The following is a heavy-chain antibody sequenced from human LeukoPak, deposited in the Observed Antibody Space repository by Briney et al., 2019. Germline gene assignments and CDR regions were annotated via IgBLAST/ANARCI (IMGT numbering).Heavy chain of an antibody. CDR2: ISYDGNNK. Sequence: PGGSLRLSCAASGFTFSSYGMHWVRQAPGKGLEWEAVISYDGNNKYYADSVKGRFTISRDNSKNTLYLQMNSLRAEDTAVYYCARGTFGVVISPAYYYYGMDVWGQGTTVTVSS. CDR3: ARGTFGVVISPAYYYYGMDV. J-gene: IGHJ6*02. V-gene: IGHV3-30*03. D-gene: IGHD3-3*01. CDR1: GFTFSSYG.